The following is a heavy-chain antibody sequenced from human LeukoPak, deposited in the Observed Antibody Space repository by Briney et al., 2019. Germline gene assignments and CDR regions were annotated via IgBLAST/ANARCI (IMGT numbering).Heavy chain of an antibody. D-gene: IGHD3-10*01. CDR1: GFTFSSYA. V-gene: IGHV3-23*01. CDR3: AKDAPRSGSYYGRFDY. Sequence: GGSLRLSCAASGFTFSSYAMSWFRQAPGKGLEWVSAISGSGASTYYADSVKARFTISRDNSKNTLYLQMNSLRAEDTALYYCAKDAPRSGSYYGRFDYWGQGTLVTVSS. CDR2: ISGSGAST. J-gene: IGHJ4*02.